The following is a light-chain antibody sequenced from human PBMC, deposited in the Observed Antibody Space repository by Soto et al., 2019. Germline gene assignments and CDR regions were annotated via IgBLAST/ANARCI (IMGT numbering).Light chain of an antibody. J-gene: IGKJ2*01. V-gene: IGKV3-20*01. CDR2: GAS. CDR1: QKITNNF. Sequence: EIVLTQSPVTLSLSPGERATLSCRASQKITNNFLAWFQQKPGLAPRLLIYGASTRASGIPDRFSGSGSGIDFALTISLLAPEDFAVYYWQQYGRSPFTFGQGTKLQIK. CDR3: QQYGRSPFT.